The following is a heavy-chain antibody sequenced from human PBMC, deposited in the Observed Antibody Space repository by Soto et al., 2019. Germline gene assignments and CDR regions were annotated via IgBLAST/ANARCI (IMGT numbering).Heavy chain of an antibody. Sequence: QLQLMQSGAEVKKPGSSVKVSCKASGGSISTNVIRWVRQAPGQGLEWMGEIMPIFAAPNNAQRFQGRLTLTADTSTTTVYMELTSLTSEDTAVYFCATGARYCSGGSCYPDTWGQGTLVIVSS. CDR3: ATGARYCSGGSCYPDT. CDR2: IMPIFAAP. J-gene: IGHJ5*02. CDR1: GGSISTNV. V-gene: IGHV1-69*06. D-gene: IGHD2-15*01.